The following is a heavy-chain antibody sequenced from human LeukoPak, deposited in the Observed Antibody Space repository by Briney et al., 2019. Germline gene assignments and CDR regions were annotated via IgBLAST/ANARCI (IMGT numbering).Heavy chain of an antibody. J-gene: IGHJ4*02. D-gene: IGHD2-2*01. Sequence: GGSLRLSCAASGFTVSSNYMSWVRLAPGKGLEWVSVIYSGGSTYYADSVKGRFTISRDNSKNTLYLQMNSLRAEDTAVYYCARGGSTSPIDYWGQGTLVTVSS. CDR1: GFTVSSNY. V-gene: IGHV3-53*01. CDR2: IYSGGST. CDR3: ARGGSTSPIDY.